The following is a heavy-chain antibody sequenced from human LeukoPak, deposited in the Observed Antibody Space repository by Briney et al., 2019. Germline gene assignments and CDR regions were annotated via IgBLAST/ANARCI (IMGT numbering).Heavy chain of an antibody. J-gene: IGHJ4*02. D-gene: IGHD5-12*01. CDR2: FSGSGVST. CDR3: AKCGNSGCHLIDY. V-gene: IGHV3-23*01. CDR1: GFTFSSYA. Sequence: GGSLRLSCAASGFTFSSYAMSWVRQAPGKGLEWVSSFSGSGVSTYYADSVKGRFTISRDNSKSTLYLQMDSLRAEDTAVYYCAKCGNSGCHLIDYWGQGTLVTVSS.